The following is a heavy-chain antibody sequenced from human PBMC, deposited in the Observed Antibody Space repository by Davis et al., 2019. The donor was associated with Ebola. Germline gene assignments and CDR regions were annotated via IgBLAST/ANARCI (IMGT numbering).Heavy chain of an antibody. J-gene: IGHJ4*01. CDR2: IYPGDSDA. CDR1: GYSFTRFW. D-gene: IGHD6-19*01. Sequence: GESLKISCKGSGYSFTRFWIAWVRQMPGKGLEWMGIIYPGDSDARYSPSFQGQVTISADKSITTAYLQWSSLKASDTAMYYCARQEGLWQWPIDYWGQGTLVTVSS. V-gene: IGHV5-51*01. CDR3: ARQEGLWQWPIDY.